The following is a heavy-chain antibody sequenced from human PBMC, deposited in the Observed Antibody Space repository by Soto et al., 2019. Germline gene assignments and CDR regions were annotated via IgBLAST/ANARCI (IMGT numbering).Heavy chain of an antibody. CDR2: IHWNDDK. CDR1: GFSLSVYGVR. CDR3: AHTKDSSGFLTS. J-gene: IGHJ5*02. Sequence: SGPTLVNPTQTLTLTCSFSGFSLSVYGVRVIWFRQPPGETLEWLALIHWNDDKRYSPYRKSRLTITKDTSKNQVVLTLTNLDPLDTGTYFCAHTKDSSGFLTSWGQGILVTVSS. V-gene: IGHV2-5*01. D-gene: IGHD3-22*01.